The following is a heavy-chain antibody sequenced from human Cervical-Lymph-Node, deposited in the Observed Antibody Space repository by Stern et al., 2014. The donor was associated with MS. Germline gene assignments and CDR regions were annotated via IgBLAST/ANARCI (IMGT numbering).Heavy chain of an antibody. J-gene: IGHJ6*02. V-gene: IGHV4-39*01. Sequence: QVQLQESGPGLVKPSGTLSLTCTISGGSIKSRSYYWVWIRQPPGQGLEWIGSVYYDGSTYTTPPRRIRATLAEDTSKTRFSLELSSATAADTAVYYCARSQDIVVVSAATVEGYYYFGMDVWGQGTTVTVSS. CDR1: GGSIKSRSYY. D-gene: IGHD2-2*01. CDR3: ARSQDIVVVSAATVEGYYYFGMDV. CDR2: VYYDGST.